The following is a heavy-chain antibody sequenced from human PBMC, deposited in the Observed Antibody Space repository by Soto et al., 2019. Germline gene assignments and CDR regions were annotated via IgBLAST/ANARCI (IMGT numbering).Heavy chain of an antibody. V-gene: IGHV3-23*01. Sequence: PGGSLRLSCAASGFTFSSYAMSWVRQVPGKGLEWVSLISGSGRGTYYADSVEGRFTISRDNSKNTLYLQMNSLRAEDTAVYYCARDDYSNYGMDVWGQGTTVTAP. D-gene: IGHD4-4*01. J-gene: IGHJ6*02. CDR1: GFTFSSYA. CDR3: ARDDYSNYGMDV. CDR2: ISGSGRGT.